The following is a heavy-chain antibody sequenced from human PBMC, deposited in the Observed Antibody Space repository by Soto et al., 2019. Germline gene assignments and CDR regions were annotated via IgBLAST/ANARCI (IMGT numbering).Heavy chain of an antibody. CDR1: GGTFSSYA. D-gene: IGHD1-26*01. CDR3: TRDLRKDVGY. CDR2: ISAYHGTA. Sequence: ASVKVSCKASGGTFSSYAISWVRQAPGQGLEWMGWISAYHGTANYAQKLQGRVTMTTDTSTSTAYMELRSLRSDDTAVYYCTRDLRKDVGYWGQGTLVTVSS. J-gene: IGHJ4*02. V-gene: IGHV1-18*01.